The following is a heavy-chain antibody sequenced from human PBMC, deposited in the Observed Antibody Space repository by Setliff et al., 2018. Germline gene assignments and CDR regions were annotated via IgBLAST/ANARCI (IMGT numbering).Heavy chain of an antibody. CDR1: GGTFSDYY. D-gene: IGHD3-22*01. V-gene: IGHV4-34*01. CDR3: ARDGANYYDSSGYYFNWFDP. CDR2: INHSGSS. Sequence: SETLSLTCAASGGTFSDYYWTWIRQPPGKGLEWIGEINHSGSSNYNPSLKSRVTISVDTSKNQFSLKLSSVTAADTAVYYCARDGANYYDSSGYYFNWFDPWGQGTLVTVSS. J-gene: IGHJ5*02.